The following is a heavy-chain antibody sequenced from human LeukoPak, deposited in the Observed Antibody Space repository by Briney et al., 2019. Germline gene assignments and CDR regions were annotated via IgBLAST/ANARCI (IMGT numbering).Heavy chain of an antibody. D-gene: IGHD3-22*01. CDR2: ICSGGST. CDR3: ARAYDSSGYSEFDY. V-gene: IGHV3-53*01. Sequence: PGGSLRLSCAASGFTVSSNYMSWVRQAPGKGLEWVSVICSGGSTYYADSVKGRFTISRDNSKNTLYLQMNSLRAEDTAVYYCARAYDSSGYSEFDYWGQGTLVTVSS. J-gene: IGHJ4*02. CDR1: GFTVSSNY.